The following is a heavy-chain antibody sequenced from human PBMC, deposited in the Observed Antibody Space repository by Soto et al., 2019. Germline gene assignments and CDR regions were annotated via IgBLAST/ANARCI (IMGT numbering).Heavy chain of an antibody. CDR3: ARNDIHNAFDI. J-gene: IGHJ3*02. D-gene: IGHD3-9*01. CDR2: INPSGGST. CDR1: GYTFTSYY. V-gene: IGHV1-46*03. Sequence: QVQLVQSGAEVKKPGASVKVSCKASGYTFTSYYMHWVRQAPGQGLEWLGIINPSGGSTSYAQKFQGRVTMTRDTSTSTVYMELSSLRSEDTAVYYCARNDIHNAFDIWGQGTMVTVSS.